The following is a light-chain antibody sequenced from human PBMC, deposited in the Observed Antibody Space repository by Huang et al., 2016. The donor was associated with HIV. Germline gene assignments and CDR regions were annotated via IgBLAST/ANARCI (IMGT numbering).Light chain of an antibody. CDR2: DES. CDR3: QQRTNWPTWT. CDR1: QSFSSY. Sequence: EIVLTQSLATLSLSPGERATLSCRASQSFSSYLACYHQKPGQAHRLLIYDESNRATGIPARFSGSGSGTDFTLTISSLGPEDFAVYYCQQRTNWPTWTFGQGTKVEIK. V-gene: IGKV3-11*01. J-gene: IGKJ1*01.